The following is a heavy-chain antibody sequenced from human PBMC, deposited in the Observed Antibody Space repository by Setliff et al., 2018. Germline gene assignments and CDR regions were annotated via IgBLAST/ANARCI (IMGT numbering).Heavy chain of an antibody. J-gene: IGHJ6*02. CDR1: DVSISDTTYY. V-gene: IGHV3-48*03. Sequence: LSLTCSVSDVSISDTTYYWAWVRQAPGKGLERVSKTHTDGITIYSDSVRGRFTISRDSAKNSLHLQVTSLSAEDTAVYYCARRLPYFGMDVWGQGTTVTVSS. CDR2: THTDGITI. CDR3: ARRLPYFGMDV. D-gene: IGHD2-15*01.